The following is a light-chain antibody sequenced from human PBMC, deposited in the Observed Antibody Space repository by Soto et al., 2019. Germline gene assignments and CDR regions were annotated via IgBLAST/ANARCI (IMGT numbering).Light chain of an antibody. Sequence: DIQMTQSPYSLSASVGDRVTITCRASQSITSYLNWYQQKPGKAPQLLIYAASSLQSGVPSRFSGSGSGTDFTLTISSLQPEDFATYFCQQSYTTPWTFGQGTKVEVK. CDR2: AAS. CDR3: QQSYTTPWT. J-gene: IGKJ1*01. CDR1: QSITSY. V-gene: IGKV1-39*01.